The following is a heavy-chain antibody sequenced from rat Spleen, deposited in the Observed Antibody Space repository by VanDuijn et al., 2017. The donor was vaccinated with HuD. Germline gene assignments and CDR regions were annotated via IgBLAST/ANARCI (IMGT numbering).Heavy chain of an antibody. CDR1: GFTFTNYD. V-gene: IGHV5-29*01. J-gene: IGHJ4*01. CDR3: ARHGYTYRVMDA. CDR2: ISYDDSRT. D-gene: IGHD1-4*01. Sequence: EVQLVESDGGLVQPGRSLKLSCAASGFTFTNYDMAWVRQAPTKGLEWIASISYDDSRTYYRDSVKGRFTISRDNAKSTLYLQMDSLRSEHTATYYCARHGYTYRVMDAWGQGASVTVSS.